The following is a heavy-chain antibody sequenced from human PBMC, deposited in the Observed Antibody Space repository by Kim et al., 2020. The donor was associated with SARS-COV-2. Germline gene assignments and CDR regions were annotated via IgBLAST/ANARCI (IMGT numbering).Heavy chain of an antibody. V-gene: IGHV3-30*18. CDR3: AKDRVSSGVATRYYYYGMDV. D-gene: IGHD5-12*01. CDR1: GFTFSSYG. Sequence: GGSLRLSCAASGFTFSSYGMHWVRQAPGKGLEWVAVISYDGSNKYYADSVKGRFTISRDNSKNTLYLQMNSLRAEDTAVYYCAKDRVSSGVATRYYYYGMDVWGQGTTVTVSS. J-gene: IGHJ6*02. CDR2: ISYDGSNK.